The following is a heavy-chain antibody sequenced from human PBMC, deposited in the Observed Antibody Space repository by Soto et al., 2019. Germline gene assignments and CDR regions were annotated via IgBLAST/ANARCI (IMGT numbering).Heavy chain of an antibody. CDR3: ARDIWFGEFDYYYGMDV. Sequence: EVQLVESGGGLVQPGGSLRLSCAASGFTVSSNYMSWVRQAPGKGLEWVSVIYSGGSTYYADSVKGRFTISRDNSKNTLYLQMNSLRADDTAVYYCARDIWFGEFDYYYGMDVWGQGTTVTVSS. CDR2: IYSGGST. D-gene: IGHD3-10*01. CDR1: GFTVSSNY. V-gene: IGHV3-66*01. J-gene: IGHJ6*02.